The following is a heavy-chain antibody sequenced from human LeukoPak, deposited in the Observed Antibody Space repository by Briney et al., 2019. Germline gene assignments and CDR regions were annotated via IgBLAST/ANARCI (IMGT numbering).Heavy chain of an antibody. Sequence: GASVNVSCKASGGTFSSYAISWVRQAPGQGLEWMGGIIPIFGTANYAQKFQGRVTITADESTSTAYMELSSLRSEDTAVYYCASNRIRLWFGEEPHSQLEGYYYYYMDVWGKGTTVTVSS. CDR2: IIPIFGTA. CDR1: GGTFSSYA. V-gene: IGHV1-69*13. CDR3: ASNRIRLWFGEEPHSQLEGYYYYYMDV. J-gene: IGHJ6*03. D-gene: IGHD3-10*01.